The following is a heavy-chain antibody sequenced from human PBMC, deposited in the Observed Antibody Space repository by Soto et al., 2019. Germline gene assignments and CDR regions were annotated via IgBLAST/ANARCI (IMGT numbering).Heavy chain of an antibody. V-gene: IGHV1-18*04. CDR2: ISAYNGNT. CDR1: VYTFTSYG. Sequence: XSVKVSCKASVYTFTSYGISWVRQAPGQGLEGMGWISAYNGNTNYAQKLQGRVTMTTDTSTSTAYMELRSLRSDDTAVYYCARDRLLRYSGYEAHYYGMDVWGQGTTVTVSS. D-gene: IGHD5-12*01. CDR3: ARDRLLRYSGYEAHYYGMDV. J-gene: IGHJ6*02.